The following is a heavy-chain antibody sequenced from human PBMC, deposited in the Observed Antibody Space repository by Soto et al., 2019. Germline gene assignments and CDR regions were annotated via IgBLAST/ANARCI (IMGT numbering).Heavy chain of an antibody. Sequence: QVQLVESGGGVVQPGTSLRLSCAASGFSFNTHGMHWIRQTPAKGLEWVAVIWFDGSKKYYEDSVTGRFTISRDNSRSALYLEMDSLRVEDTGVYYCARSSGLGIVFWGQGTLVTVSS. D-gene: IGHD6-19*01. V-gene: IGHV3-33*01. CDR1: GFSFNTHG. CDR3: ARSSGLGIVF. J-gene: IGHJ4*02. CDR2: IWFDGSKK.